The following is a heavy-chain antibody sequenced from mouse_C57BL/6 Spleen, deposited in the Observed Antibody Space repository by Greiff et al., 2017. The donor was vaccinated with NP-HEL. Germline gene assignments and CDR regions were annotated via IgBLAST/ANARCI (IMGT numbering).Heavy chain of an antibody. CDR2: IYPGNSDT. D-gene: IGHD2-5*01. V-gene: IGHV1-5*01. CDR3: TRSGYSNYVDAMDY. CDR1: GYTFTSYW. Sequence: EVQLQQSGTVLARPGASVKMSCKTSGYTFTSYWMHWVKQRPGQGLEWIGAIYPGNSDTSYNQKFKGKAKLTAVTSASTAYMELSSLTNEDSAVYYCTRSGYSNYVDAMDYWGQGTSVTVSS. J-gene: IGHJ4*01.